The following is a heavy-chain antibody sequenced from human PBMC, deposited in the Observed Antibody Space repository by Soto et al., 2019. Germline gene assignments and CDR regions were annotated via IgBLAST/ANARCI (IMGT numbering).Heavy chain of an antibody. D-gene: IGHD5-12*01. CDR3: AKSPRGYDFRDYYYYMDV. V-gene: IGHV3-23*01. CDR2: ISGSGGST. J-gene: IGHJ6*03. Sequence: GGSLRLSCAASGFTFSSYAMSWVRQAPGKGLEWVSAISGSGGSTYYADSVKGRFTISRDNSKNTLYLQMNSLRAEDTAVYYCAKSPRGYDFRDYYYYMDVWGKGTTVTVSS. CDR1: GFTFSSYA.